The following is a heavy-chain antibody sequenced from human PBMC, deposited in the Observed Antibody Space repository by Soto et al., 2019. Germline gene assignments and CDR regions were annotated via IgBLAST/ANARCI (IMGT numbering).Heavy chain of an antibody. CDR1: GYTYFSYG. J-gene: IGHJ4*02. CDR2: ISAFNAKT. CDR3: ARDAIAGAGAFDY. Sequence: QVQLVQSGAEVKKPGASVKVSCTASGYTYFSYGISWVRQAPGQGLEWLGWISAFNAKTNYAPKFKARVTLTTDASTSTAYMELRGLRSDDTAVYFCARDAIAGAGAFDYWGQGALVIVSS. V-gene: IGHV1-18*04. D-gene: IGHD6-19*01.